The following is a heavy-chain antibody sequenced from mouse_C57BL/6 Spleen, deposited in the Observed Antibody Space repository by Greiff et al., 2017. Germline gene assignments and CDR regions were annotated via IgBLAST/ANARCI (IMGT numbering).Heavy chain of an antibody. J-gene: IGHJ2*01. CDR1: GYTFTSYW. Sequence: LQQPGASVKMSCKASGYTFTSYWITWVKQRPGQGLEWIGDIYPGSGSTNYNEKFKSKATLTVDTSSSTAYMQLSSLTSEDSAVYYCARDYYDPGYWGQGTTLTVSS. CDR2: IYPGSGST. CDR3: ARDYYDPGY. V-gene: IGHV1-55*01. D-gene: IGHD1-1*01.